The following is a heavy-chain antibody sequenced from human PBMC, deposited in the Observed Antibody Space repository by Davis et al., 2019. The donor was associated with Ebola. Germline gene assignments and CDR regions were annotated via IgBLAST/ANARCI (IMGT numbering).Heavy chain of an antibody. V-gene: IGHV4-59*08. Sequence: PSETLSLTCIVSGGSIGGSYWTWIRQPPGKGLERIGYISYSGSTNYSPSLKSRVTISVDKSKNQFSVNLRSVTAADTAVYFCARGGSREWYFDLWGRGTLVTVSS. CDR3: ARGGSREWYFDL. CDR1: GGSIGGSY. D-gene: IGHD2-15*01. CDR2: ISYSGST. J-gene: IGHJ2*01.